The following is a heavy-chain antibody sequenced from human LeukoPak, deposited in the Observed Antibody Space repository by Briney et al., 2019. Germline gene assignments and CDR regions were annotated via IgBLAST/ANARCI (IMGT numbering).Heavy chain of an antibody. Sequence: PSETLSLTCTVSGGSISSSSYYWGWIRQPPGKGLEWIGSIYYSGSTYYNPSLKSRVTISVDTSKNQFSLKLSSVTAADTAVYYCASKFIAARLNWFDPWGQGTLVTVSS. J-gene: IGHJ5*02. V-gene: IGHV4-39*07. CDR3: ASKFIAARLNWFDP. D-gene: IGHD6-6*01. CDR1: GGSISSSSYY. CDR2: IYYSGST.